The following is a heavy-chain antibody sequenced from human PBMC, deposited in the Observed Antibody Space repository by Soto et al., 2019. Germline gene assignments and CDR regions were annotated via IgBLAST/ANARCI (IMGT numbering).Heavy chain of an antibody. D-gene: IGHD2-15*01. CDR1: GYTFTRYG. V-gene: IGHV1-18*01. J-gene: IGHJ4*02. CDR2: ITAYKGKT. Sequence: ASVKVSCKASGYTFTRYGISWVRQAPGQGLEWMGWITAYKGKTNYAQNLQGRVTMTTDTSTSTAYMELRSLRSDDTAVYYCARVSTVVATPSFDYWGQGTLVTVSS. CDR3: ARVSTVVATPSFDY.